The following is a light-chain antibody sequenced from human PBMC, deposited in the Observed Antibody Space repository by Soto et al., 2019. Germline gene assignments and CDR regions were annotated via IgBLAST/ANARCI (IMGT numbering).Light chain of an antibody. J-gene: IGKJ2*01. V-gene: IGKV3-20*01. Sequence: EIVLTQSPGTLSLSPGERATLSCRVSQSVSSNYLAWYQQKPGQAPRLLMYGASSRATGIPDRFSGSGSGTDFTLTISRLKPEDFAVYYCQQYGRSPPYTFGQGTKLEIK. CDR1: QSVSSNY. CDR2: GAS. CDR3: QQYGRSPPYT.